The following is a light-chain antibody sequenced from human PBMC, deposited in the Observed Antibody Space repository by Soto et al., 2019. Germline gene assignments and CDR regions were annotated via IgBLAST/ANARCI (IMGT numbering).Light chain of an antibody. J-gene: IGKJ4*01. CDR1: QSISNH. CDR3: QQTHSSDT. CDR2: AAS. V-gene: IGKV1-39*01. Sequence: DIQMTQSPSSLSASVEDRVIITCRASQSISNHLNWYQQKPGKAPKLLIYAASTLQSGVPSRFSGSGSGTDFTLTISSLQPENFVTYYRQQTHSSDTFGGGTK.